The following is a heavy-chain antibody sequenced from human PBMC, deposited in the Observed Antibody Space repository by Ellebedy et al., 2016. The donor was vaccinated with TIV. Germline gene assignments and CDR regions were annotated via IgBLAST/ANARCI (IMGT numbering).Heavy chain of an antibody. J-gene: IGHJ4*02. V-gene: IGHV3-7*01. CDR2: IKQDGSEK. D-gene: IGHD6-19*01. Sequence: GESLKISCVVSGFNFGDYWVTWVRQAPGKRPEWVATIKQDGSEKYYVDSVKGRFTISRDNAKNSLCLQMNSLRAEDTAVYYCARLHSTGWYGPDYWGQGTLVTVSS. CDR1: GFNFGDYW. CDR3: ARLHSTGWYGPDY.